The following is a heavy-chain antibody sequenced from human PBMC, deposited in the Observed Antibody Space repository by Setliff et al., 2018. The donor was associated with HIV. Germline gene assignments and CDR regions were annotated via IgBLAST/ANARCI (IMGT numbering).Heavy chain of an antibody. Sequence: SETLSLTCTVSGSSIRSSSFYWGWIRQPPGKGLEWIASIYYSGSTYYNSSLKSRVTISVDTSKNQFSLKLSSVTAADTAVYYCARDMTNYYDRSGWYVGGYFDYWGQGTLVTVSS. V-gene: IGHV4-39*07. J-gene: IGHJ4*02. D-gene: IGHD3-22*01. CDR3: ARDMTNYYDRSGWYVGGYFDY. CDR1: GSSIRSSSFY. CDR2: IYYSGST.